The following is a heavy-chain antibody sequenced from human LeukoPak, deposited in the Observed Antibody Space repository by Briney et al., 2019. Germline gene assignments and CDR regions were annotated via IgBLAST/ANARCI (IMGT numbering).Heavy chain of an antibody. D-gene: IGHD3-10*01. J-gene: IGHJ6*02. V-gene: IGHV3-48*03. Sequence: EGSLRLSCAASGFTFSSYEMNWVRQAPGKGLEWVSYISSSGSTIYYADSVKGRFTISRDNAKNSLYLQMNSLRAEDTAVYYCASWCYGSGSCDGMDVWGQGTTVTVSS. CDR3: ASWCYGSGSCDGMDV. CDR2: ISSSGSTI. CDR1: GFTFSSYE.